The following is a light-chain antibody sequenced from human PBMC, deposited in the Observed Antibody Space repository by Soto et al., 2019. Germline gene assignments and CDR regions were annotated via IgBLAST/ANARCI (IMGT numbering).Light chain of an antibody. CDR2: CAS. V-gene: IGKV3-15*01. CDR3: QQYNSWLWP. CDR1: QSVGSN. Sequence: LVHTHSRATLSVSPGERATLSCRASQSVGSNLAWFQQKPGQAPRLLSYCASTRATGVPARFSGSGSGTDFTLTIISLQSEDFAVYYCQQYNSWLWPFGQGTKVDIK. J-gene: IGKJ1*01.